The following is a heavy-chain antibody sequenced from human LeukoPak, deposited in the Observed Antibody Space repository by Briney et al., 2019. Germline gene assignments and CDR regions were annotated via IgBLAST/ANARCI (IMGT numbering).Heavy chain of an antibody. CDR3: AGEIRILRYFDL. CDR1: GFTFSSYA. D-gene: IGHD2-15*01. Sequence: PGGSLRLSCAASGFTFSSYAMHWVRQAPGKGLEWVAVISYDGSNKYYADSVKGRFTISRDNSKNTLYLQMNSLRAEDTAVYYCAGEIRILRYFDLWGRGTLVTVSS. CDR2: ISYDGSNK. V-gene: IGHV3-30*04. J-gene: IGHJ2*01.